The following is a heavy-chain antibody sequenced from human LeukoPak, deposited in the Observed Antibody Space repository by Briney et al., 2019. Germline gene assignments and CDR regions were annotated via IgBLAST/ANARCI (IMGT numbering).Heavy chain of an antibody. CDR1: GFTFDDSV. D-gene: IGHD3-16*02. J-gene: IGHJ4*02. CDR2: INWNGGST. Sequence: GGSLRLSCAASGFTFDDSVMSWVRQAPGKGLEWVSGINWNGGSTGYADSVKGRFTISRDNAKNSLYLQMNSLRAEDTAFYYCARDWFTRLGELSPDRAFDYWGQGTLVTVSS. CDR3: ARDWFTRLGELSPDRAFDY. V-gene: IGHV3-20*04.